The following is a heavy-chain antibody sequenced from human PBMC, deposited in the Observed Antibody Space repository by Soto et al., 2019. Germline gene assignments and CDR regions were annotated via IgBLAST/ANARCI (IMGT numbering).Heavy chain of an antibody. CDR2: IYHSGST. Sequence: PSETLSLTCAVPGGSISSSNWWSWVRQPPGKGLEWIGEIYHSGSTNYNPSLKSRVTISVDKSKNQFSLKLSSVTAADTAVYYCARAAGAKGVAARAFDIWGQGTMVTVSS. D-gene: IGHD1-26*01. CDR3: ARAAGAKGVAARAFDI. V-gene: IGHV4-4*02. CDR1: GGSISSSNW. J-gene: IGHJ3*02.